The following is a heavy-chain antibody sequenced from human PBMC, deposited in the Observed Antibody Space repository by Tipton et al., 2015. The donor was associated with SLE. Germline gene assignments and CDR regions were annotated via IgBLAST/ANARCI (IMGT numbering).Heavy chain of an antibody. V-gene: IGHV1-46*01. Sequence: QSGAEVKKPGASVKVSCKASGYTFTSYYMHWVRQAPGQGLEWMGIINPSGGSTSYAQKFQGRVTMTRDTSTSTVYMELSSLRSEDTAVYYCARSGTARIAGAGPAFDIWGQGTMVTVSS. D-gene: IGHD6-19*01. CDR1: GYTFTSYY. CDR2: INPSGGST. J-gene: IGHJ3*02. CDR3: ARSGTARIAGAGPAFDI.